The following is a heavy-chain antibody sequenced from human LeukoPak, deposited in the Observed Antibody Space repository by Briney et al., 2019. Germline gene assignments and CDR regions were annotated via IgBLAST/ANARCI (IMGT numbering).Heavy chain of an antibody. D-gene: IGHD2-21*01. CDR3: ARDHGHKSVDY. Sequence: ASVKVSCKASGYTFTAYYIHWVRQAPGQGLEWMGWINPNSGGTNFAQKFQGRVTMTTDTSTSTLYMEVRSLRSDDTAVYYCARDHGHKSVDYWGQGTLVTVSS. V-gene: IGHV1-2*02. CDR2: INPNSGGT. CDR1: GYTFTAYY. J-gene: IGHJ4*02.